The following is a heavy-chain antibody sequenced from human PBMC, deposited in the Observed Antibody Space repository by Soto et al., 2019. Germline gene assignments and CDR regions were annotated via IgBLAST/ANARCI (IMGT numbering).Heavy chain of an antibody. V-gene: IGHV4-34*01. Sequence: PSESLSVTEGVYGGSFSDYYWSWIIQPPGKGLEWIGEINHSGSTNYNPSLKSRVTISVDTSKNQFSLKLSSVTAADTAVYYCARGGYSGYDEWWFGPWGQGTLVTVSS. D-gene: IGHD5-12*01. CDR3: ARGGYSGYDEWWFGP. CDR1: GGSFSDYY. J-gene: IGHJ5*02. CDR2: INHSGST.